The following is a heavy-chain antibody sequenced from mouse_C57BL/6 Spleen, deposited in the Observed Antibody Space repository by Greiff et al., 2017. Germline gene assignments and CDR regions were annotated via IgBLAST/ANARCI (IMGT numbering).Heavy chain of an antibody. V-gene: IGHV2-2*02. CDR3: ARNYGNPNCDVDAMDY. CDR1: GFSLTSYG. D-gene: IGHD2-1*01. Sequence: VQLQQSGPGLVQPSQSLSITCTASGFSLTSYGVHWVRQSPGKGLEWLGVIWSGGSTDYNAAYIARLSISKDNSKSQVFFKMNSLQASDTAIYYCARNYGNPNCDVDAMDYWGQGTSVTVSS. J-gene: IGHJ4*01. CDR2: IWSGGST.